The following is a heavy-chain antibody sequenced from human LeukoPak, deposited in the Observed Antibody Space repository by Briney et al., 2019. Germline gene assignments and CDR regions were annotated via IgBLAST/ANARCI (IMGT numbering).Heavy chain of an antibody. CDR2: IIPIFGTA. CDR1: GGTFSSYA. V-gene: IGHV1-69*01. D-gene: IGHD2-2*01. CDR3: ARDLDCSSTSCYSRYFDY. Sequence: SVNVSCKASGGTFSSYAISWVRQAPGQGLEWMGGIIPIFGTANHAQKFQGRVTITADESTSTAYMALSRLRSEDTAVYYCARDLDCSSTSCYSRYFDYWGQGTLVTVSS. J-gene: IGHJ4*02.